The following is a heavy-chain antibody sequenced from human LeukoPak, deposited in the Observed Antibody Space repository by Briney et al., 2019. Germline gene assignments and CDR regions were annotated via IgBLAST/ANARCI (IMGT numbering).Heavy chain of an antibody. V-gene: IGHV4-34*01. J-gene: IGHJ5*02. D-gene: IGHD5-24*01. CDR1: GGSISSYY. Sequence: SETLSLTCTVSGGSISSYYWSWIRQPPGKGLEWIGEINHSGSTNYNPSLKSRVTISVDTSKNQFSLKLSSVTAADTAVYYCARGSGRWLQLRWFDPWGQGTLVTVSS. CDR2: INHSGST. CDR3: ARGSGRWLQLRWFDP.